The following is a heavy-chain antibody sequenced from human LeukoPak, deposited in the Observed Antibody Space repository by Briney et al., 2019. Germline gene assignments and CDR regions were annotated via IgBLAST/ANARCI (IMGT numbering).Heavy chain of an antibody. Sequence: SETLSLTCTVSGGSISSYYWNWIRQPPGKGLEWIRYIYYSGSTNYNPSLKSRVTISVDTSKNQFSLKLSSVTAADTAVYYCARRKGGGYSYGHFDYWGQGTLVTVSS. CDR1: GGSISSYY. V-gene: IGHV4-59*08. J-gene: IGHJ4*02. CDR3: ARRKGGGYSYGHFDY. CDR2: IYYSGST. D-gene: IGHD5-18*01.